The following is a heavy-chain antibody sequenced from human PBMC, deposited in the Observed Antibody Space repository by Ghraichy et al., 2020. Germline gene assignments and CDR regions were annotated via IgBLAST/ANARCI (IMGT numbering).Heavy chain of an antibody. J-gene: IGHJ6*02. D-gene: IGHD2-15*01. CDR2: IYVTGST. CDR3: GIEGGLAATRMVDV. CDR1: GDSLDTYY. V-gene: IGHV4-4*07. Sequence: SETLSLTCTVSGDSLDTYYWTWIRQPAGRGLEWIGRIYVTGSTNSNPSLKSRVTMSMDVSRNQFSLRLISVTAGDTGVYYCGIEGGLAATRMVDVWGQGTTVTVSS.